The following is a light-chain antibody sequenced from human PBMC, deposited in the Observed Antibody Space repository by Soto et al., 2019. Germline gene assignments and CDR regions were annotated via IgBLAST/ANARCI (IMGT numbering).Light chain of an antibody. V-gene: IGLV2-14*03. CDR2: DVS. Sequence: QSALTQPASVSGSPGQSTTISCTGTSSDVGTYNYVSWYQQHPGKAPKVMIYDVSNRPSGVSNRFSGSKSGNTASLTISGLQAEDEADYYCSSCTGSSSSVIFGGGTKLTVL. CDR1: SSDVGTYNY. CDR3: SSCTGSSSSVI. J-gene: IGLJ2*01.